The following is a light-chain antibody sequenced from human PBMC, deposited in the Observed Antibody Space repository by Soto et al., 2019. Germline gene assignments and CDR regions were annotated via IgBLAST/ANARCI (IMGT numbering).Light chain of an antibody. Sequence: DIQMTQAPSSVSASFGDRVTIPCRASQGIAYWLAWYQQKPGKAPKLLIYAASSLQTGVPSRFSGSGSGTAFTLTISNLQPEDFSTYYCQQTSTTPTFGGGTKVDIK. CDR2: AAS. CDR1: QGIAYW. CDR3: QQTSTTPT. J-gene: IGKJ4*01. V-gene: IGKV1-12*01.